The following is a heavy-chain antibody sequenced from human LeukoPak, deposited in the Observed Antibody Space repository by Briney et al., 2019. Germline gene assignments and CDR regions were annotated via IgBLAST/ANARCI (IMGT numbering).Heavy chain of an antibody. CDR1: GFTFSNAW. CDR2: ISSSSSTI. J-gene: IGHJ6*02. V-gene: IGHV3-48*01. D-gene: IGHD2-2*01. Sequence: GGSLRLSCAASGFTFSNAWMSWVRQAPGKGLEWVSYISSSSSTIYYADSVKGRFTISRDNSKNTLYLQMNSLRAEDTAVYYCARRVGYCSSTSCRYYYYGMDVWGQGTTVTVSS. CDR3: ARRVGYCSSTSCRYYYYGMDV.